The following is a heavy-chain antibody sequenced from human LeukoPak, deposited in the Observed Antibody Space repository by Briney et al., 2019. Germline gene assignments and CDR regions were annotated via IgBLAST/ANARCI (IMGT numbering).Heavy chain of an antibody. CDR3: ARDVRGIVGMDYFDY. Sequence: ASVKVSCKASGYIFISYGISWVRQAPGQGLEWMGWISAYNGNTKYAQKLQGRVTMTTDTSTSTAYMELRSLKSDDTAVYYCARDVRGIVGMDYFDYWGQGTLVTVSS. D-gene: IGHD3-22*01. CDR2: ISAYNGNT. CDR1: GYIFISYG. V-gene: IGHV1-18*01. J-gene: IGHJ4*02.